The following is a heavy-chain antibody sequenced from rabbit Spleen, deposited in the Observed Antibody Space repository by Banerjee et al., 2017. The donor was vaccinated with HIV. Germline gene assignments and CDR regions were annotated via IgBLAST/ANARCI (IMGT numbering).Heavy chain of an antibody. CDR2: IDVSKTGDT. V-gene: IGHV1S45*01. D-gene: IGHD4-2*01. Sequence: QEQLVESGGGLVKPEGSLTLTCKASGLDFSSRYWICWVRQTPGKGLEWIACIDVSKTGDTHYASWAKGRFTISKTSSTTVTLQMTTLTAADTATYFCVRDAAGREDFNLWGPGTLVTVS. CDR3: VRDAAGREDFNL. J-gene: IGHJ4*01. CDR1: GLDFSSRYW.